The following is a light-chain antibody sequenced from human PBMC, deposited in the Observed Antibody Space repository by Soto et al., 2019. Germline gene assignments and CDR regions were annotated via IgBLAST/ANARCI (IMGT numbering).Light chain of an antibody. Sequence: QSALTQPASVSGSPGQSITISCTGTSSDVDGYNYVSWYQQHPGKAPKLMIYDVSNRPSGVSNRFSGSKSGNTASLTISGLHAEDEAYYYCSSYTSSSTLYAFGTGTKVTVL. CDR1: SSDVDGYNY. J-gene: IGLJ1*01. CDR2: DVS. V-gene: IGLV2-14*01. CDR3: SSYTSSSTLYA.